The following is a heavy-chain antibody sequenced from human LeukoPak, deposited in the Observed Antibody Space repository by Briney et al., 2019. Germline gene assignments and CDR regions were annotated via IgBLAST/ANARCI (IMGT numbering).Heavy chain of an antibody. CDR3: ARGGAVTTDLDY. V-gene: IGHV4-30-4*02. J-gene: IGHJ4*02. D-gene: IGHD4-17*01. CDR2: IYYSGST. CDR1: GGSISSGDYY. Sequence: SETLSLTCTVSGGSISSGDYYWSWIRHPPGKGLEWIGYIYYSGSTYYNPSLKSRVTISVDTSKNQFSLKLSSVTAADTAVYYCARGGAVTTDLDYWGQGTLVTVSS.